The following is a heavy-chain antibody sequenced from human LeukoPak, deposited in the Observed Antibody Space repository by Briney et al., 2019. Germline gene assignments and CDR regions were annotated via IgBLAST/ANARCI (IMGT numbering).Heavy chain of an antibody. V-gene: IGHV3-23*01. CDR1: GFTLSSYA. CDR2: ISGSGGST. Sequence: GGSLRLSCAASGFTLSSYAMSWVRQAPGKGLEWVSAISGSGGSTYYADSVKGRFTISRDNSKNTLYLQMNSLRAEDTAVYYCAKVRVVAATANGFDYWGQGTLVTVSS. CDR3: AKVRVVAATANGFDY. J-gene: IGHJ4*02. D-gene: IGHD2-15*01.